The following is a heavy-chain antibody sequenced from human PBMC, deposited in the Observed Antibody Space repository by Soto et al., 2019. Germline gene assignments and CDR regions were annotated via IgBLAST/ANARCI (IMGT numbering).Heavy chain of an antibody. CDR2: IYSGGST. CDR1: GFTVSSNY. J-gene: IGHJ1*01. Sequence: GGSLRLSCAASGFTVSSNYMSWVRQAPGKGLEWVSVIYSGGSTYYADSVKGRFTISRDNSKNTLYLQMNSLRAEDTAVYYRARDRIAVAGNTEYFQHWGQGTLVTVSS. V-gene: IGHV3-66*01. D-gene: IGHD6-19*01. CDR3: ARDRIAVAGNTEYFQH.